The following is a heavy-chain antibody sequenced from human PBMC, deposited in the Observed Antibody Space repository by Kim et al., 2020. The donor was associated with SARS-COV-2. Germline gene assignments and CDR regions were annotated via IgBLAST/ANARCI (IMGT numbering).Heavy chain of an antibody. CDR3: ARRGSRDGYSYYFDY. D-gene: IGHD3-16*01. Sequence: PSPKSRVTISVDTSKNQFSLKLSSGTAADTAVYYCARRGSRDGYSYYFDYWGQGTLVTVSS. V-gene: IGHV4-4*09. J-gene: IGHJ4*02.